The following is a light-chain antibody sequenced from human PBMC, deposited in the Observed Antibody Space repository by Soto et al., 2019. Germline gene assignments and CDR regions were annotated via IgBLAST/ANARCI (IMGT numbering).Light chain of an antibody. Sequence: EIVMTQSTGTRALSPGEISTLSCRASQSVSNNYLAWYQQKPGQAPRLLIYGASNRATGIPDRFSGSGSGTDFTLTISRLEPEDFAVYYCQQYGSSGTFGQGTKVDIK. CDR3: QQYGSSGT. J-gene: IGKJ1*01. V-gene: IGKV3-20*01. CDR2: GAS. CDR1: QSVSNNY.